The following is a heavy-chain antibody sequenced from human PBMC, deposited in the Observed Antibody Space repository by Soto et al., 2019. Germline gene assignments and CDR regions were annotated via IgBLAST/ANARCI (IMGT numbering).Heavy chain of an antibody. Sequence: EVQLVESGGGLVQPGGSLRLSCEASEFTFSSYSMKWVRQAPGKGLEWVSYMSSSSSTVYYADSVRGRFTISRDNSKNSLYLQMNSLRAEDTAVYYCARNRPIDYWGQGTLVTVSS. V-gene: IGHV3-48*01. CDR3: ARNRPIDY. CDR2: MSSSSSTV. CDR1: EFTFSSYS. J-gene: IGHJ4*02.